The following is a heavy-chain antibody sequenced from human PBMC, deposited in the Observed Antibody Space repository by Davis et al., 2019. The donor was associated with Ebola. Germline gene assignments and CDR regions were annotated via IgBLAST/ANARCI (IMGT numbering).Heavy chain of an antibody. CDR3: ARGRGYSGGVYFDY. Sequence: GESLKISCAASGFTFSSYAMSWVRQAPGKGLEWVSAISGSGGSTYYADSVKGRFTISRDNAKNTLYLQMNSLRAEDTAVYYCARGRGYSGGVYFDYWGQGTLVTVSS. V-gene: IGHV3-23*01. D-gene: IGHD5-18*01. J-gene: IGHJ4*02. CDR1: GFTFSSYA. CDR2: ISGSGGST.